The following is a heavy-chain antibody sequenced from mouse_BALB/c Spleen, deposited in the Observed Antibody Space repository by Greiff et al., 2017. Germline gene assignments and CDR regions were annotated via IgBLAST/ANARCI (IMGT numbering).Heavy chain of an antibody. CDR2: IWAGGST. D-gene: IGHD1-1*01. J-gene: IGHJ3*01. Sequence: QVQLKESGPGLVAPSQSLSITCTVSGFSLTSYGVHWVRQPPGKGLEWLGVIWAGGSTNYNSALMSRLSISKDNSKSQVFLKMNSLQTDDTAMYYCATPITTVVATPFAFWGQGTLVTVSA. CDR3: ATPITTVVATPFAF. V-gene: IGHV2-9*02. CDR1: GFSLTSYG.